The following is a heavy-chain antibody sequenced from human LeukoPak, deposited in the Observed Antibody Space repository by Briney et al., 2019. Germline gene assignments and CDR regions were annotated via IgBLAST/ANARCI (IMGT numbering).Heavy chain of an antibody. CDR1: GFTFDDYA. V-gene: IGHV3-9*01. Sequence: GGSLRLSCAASGFTFDDYAMHWVRQAPGKGLEWVSGISWNSGSIGYADFVKGRFTISRDNAKNSLYLQMNSLRAEDTALYYCAKDKGIAVAGTPLDYWGQGTLVTVSS. J-gene: IGHJ4*02. D-gene: IGHD6-19*01. CDR2: ISWNSGSI. CDR3: AKDKGIAVAGTPLDY.